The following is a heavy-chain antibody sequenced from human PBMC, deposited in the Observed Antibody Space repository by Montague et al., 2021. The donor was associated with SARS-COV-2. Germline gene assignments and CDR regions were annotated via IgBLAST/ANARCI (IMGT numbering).Heavy chain of an antibody. D-gene: IGHD4-23*01. V-gene: IGHV2-70*01. CDR1: GFSLSTSGMC. CDR2: IDWDDDK. Sequence: PALVKPTQTLTLTCTFSGFSLSTSGMCVSWIRQPPGKALEWLALIDWDDDKYYSTSLKTRLTISKDTSKNQVALTMTNMNPVDTATYYCERSYGTAVVTRAFDYWGQGTLVTVSS. J-gene: IGHJ4*02. CDR3: ERSYGTAVVTRAFDY.